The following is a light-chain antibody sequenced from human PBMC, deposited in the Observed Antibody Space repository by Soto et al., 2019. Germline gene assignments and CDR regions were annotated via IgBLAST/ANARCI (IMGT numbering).Light chain of an antibody. Sequence: QSALTQPASVSGSPGQSITISCTGTGSDVGGYKYVSWYQQHPGKAPKLMIYEVTNRPSGVSNRFSGSKSGNTASLTISGLQAEDEADYYCNSYTSGTTYVVFGGGTKLTVL. V-gene: IGLV2-14*03. CDR3: NSYTSGTTYVV. CDR2: EVT. CDR1: GSDVGGYKY. J-gene: IGLJ2*01.